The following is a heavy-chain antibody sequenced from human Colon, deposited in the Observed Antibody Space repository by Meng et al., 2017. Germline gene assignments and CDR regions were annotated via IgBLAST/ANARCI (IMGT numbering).Heavy chain of an antibody. Sequence: EVQLVESGGGLVQPGGSLRLSCVASGFTFTSYAMTWVRQAPGKGLKLVSTISDSGVTTYYADSVKGRFSISRDNSKKTVYLQMNSLRAEDTAIYYCAKGEWYFDFWGRGTLVTVSS. J-gene: IGHJ2*01. V-gene: IGHV3-23*04. CDR2: ISDSGVTT. CDR1: GFTFTSYA. CDR3: AKGEWYFDF.